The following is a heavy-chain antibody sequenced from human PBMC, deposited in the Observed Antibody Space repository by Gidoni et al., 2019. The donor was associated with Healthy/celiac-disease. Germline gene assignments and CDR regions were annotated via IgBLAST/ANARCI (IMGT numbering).Heavy chain of an antibody. CDR2: IIPIFGTA. V-gene: IGHV1-69*01. J-gene: IGHJ4*02. CDR1: GGTFSSSA. Sequence: QVQLVQSGAEVMKPGSSVKVSCKAPGGTFSSSAISWGRQAPGQGLEWWGGIIPIFGTANYAQKFQGRVTITADESTSTAYMELSSLRSEDTAVYYCARANSGWYDYWGQGTLVTVSS. D-gene: IGHD6-19*01. CDR3: ARANSGWYDY.